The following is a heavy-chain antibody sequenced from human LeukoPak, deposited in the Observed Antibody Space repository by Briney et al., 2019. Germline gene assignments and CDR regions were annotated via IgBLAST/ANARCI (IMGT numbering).Heavy chain of an antibody. CDR1: GYTFITYD. CDR3: ARGRYCSSTSCYGTLYNWFDP. V-gene: IGHV1-8*01. Sequence: ASVKVSCKASGYTFITYDINWVRQATGQGLEWMGWMSPNSGNTGYAQKFQGRVTMTRNTAMSTAYMELSSLRSEDTAVYYCARGRYCSSTSCYGTLYNWFDPWGQGTLVTVSS. J-gene: IGHJ5*02. CDR2: MSPNSGNT. D-gene: IGHD2-2*01.